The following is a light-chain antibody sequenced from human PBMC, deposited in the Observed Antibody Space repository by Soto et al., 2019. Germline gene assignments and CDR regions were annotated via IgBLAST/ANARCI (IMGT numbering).Light chain of an antibody. CDR3: SSYTSSTLYV. V-gene: IGLV2-14*01. J-gene: IGLJ1*01. CDR2: EVS. Sequence: HSVLAQPASVSGSPGQSITISCTRTRSDVGGYNYVSWYQQHPGKAPKLMIYEVSNRPSGVSNRSSGSKSGNTASLTISGLQAEDEADYYCSSYTSSTLYVFGTGTKVTVL. CDR1: RSDVGGYNY.